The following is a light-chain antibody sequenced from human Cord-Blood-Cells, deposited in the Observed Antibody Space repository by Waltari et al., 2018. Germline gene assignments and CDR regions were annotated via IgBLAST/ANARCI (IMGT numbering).Light chain of an antibody. CDR3: QQYNNWPRT. CDR2: GAS. Sequence: IVITQTPATLSVSPGERATLSCRASQSVSSNLAWFQQKPGQAPRPLIYGASTRATGIPARFSGSGSGTEFTLTISSLQSEDFAVYYCQQYNNWPRTFGQGTKVEIK. J-gene: IGKJ1*01. V-gene: IGKV3-15*01. CDR1: QSVSSN.